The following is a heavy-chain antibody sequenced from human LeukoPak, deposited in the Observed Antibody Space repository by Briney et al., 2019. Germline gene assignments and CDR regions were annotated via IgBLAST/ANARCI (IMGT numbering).Heavy chain of an antibody. CDR2: IYYSGST. J-gene: IGHJ4*02. Sequence: SETLSLTCTVSGGSISSYYWSWIRQPPGKGLEWIGYIYYSGSTNYNPSLKSRVTISVDTSKNQFSLKLSSVTAADTAVYYCARGGGGAGPFDYWGQGTLVTVSS. D-gene: IGHD4/OR15-4a*01. CDR3: ARGGGGAGPFDY. V-gene: IGHV4-59*01. CDR1: GGSISSYY.